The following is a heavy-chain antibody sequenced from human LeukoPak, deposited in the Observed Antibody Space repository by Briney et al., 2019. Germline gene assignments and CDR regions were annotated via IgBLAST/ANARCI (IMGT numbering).Heavy chain of an antibody. D-gene: IGHD3-10*01. CDR1: GGSFSGYY. V-gene: IGHV4-34*01. J-gene: IGHJ4*02. CDR2: INHSGST. Sequence: SETLSLTCAVYGGSFSGYYWSWIRQPRGKGLEWIGEINHSGSTNYNPSLKSRVTISVDTSKNQFSLKLSSVTAADTAVYYCARPSTYYGSGDFDYWGQGTLVTVSS. CDR3: ARPSTYYGSGDFDY.